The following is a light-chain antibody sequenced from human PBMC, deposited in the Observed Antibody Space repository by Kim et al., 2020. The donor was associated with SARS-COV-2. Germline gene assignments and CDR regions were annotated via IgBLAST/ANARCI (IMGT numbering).Light chain of an antibody. V-gene: IGLV6-57*04. J-gene: IGLJ3*02. CDR3: QSYDNTNQV. CDR1: SGNIASNY. Sequence: NFMLTQPHSVSESPGKTVTISCTRSSGNIASNYMQWYQQRPGSAHTIVIYEDTQRPSGVPDRFSGSIDSSSNSASLTISGLKTEDEADYYCQSYDNTNQVFGGGTQLTVL. CDR2: EDT.